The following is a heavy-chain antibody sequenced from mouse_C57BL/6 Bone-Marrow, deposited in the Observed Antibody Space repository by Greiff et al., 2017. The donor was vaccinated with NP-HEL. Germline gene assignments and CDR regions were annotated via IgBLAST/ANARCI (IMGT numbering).Heavy chain of an antibody. Sequence: VQLQQPGAELVMPGASVKLSCKASGYTFTSYWMHWVKQSPGQGLEWIGEIDPSASYTTYNHKFKGQSTLTVDKSSSTAYMQLSSLTSEDSAVYYCARDRGITTVVALDYWGQGTTLTVSS. J-gene: IGHJ2*01. V-gene: IGHV1-69*01. D-gene: IGHD1-1*01. CDR3: ARDRGITTVVALDY. CDR1: GYTFTSYW. CDR2: IDPSASYT.